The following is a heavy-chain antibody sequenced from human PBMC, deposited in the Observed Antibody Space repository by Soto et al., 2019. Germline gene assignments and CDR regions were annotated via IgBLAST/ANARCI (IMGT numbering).Heavy chain of an antibody. J-gene: IGHJ4*02. CDR2: IIPILGIA. D-gene: IGHD3-16*02. CDR3: ARDMVTFGGVIVSGY. Sequence: SVKVSCKASGGTFSSYTISWVRQAPGQGLEWMGRIIPILGIANYAQKFQGRVTITADKSTSTAYMELRGLRSDDTAVYYCARDMVTFGGVIVSGYWGQGTQVTVSS. CDR1: GGTFSSYT. V-gene: IGHV1-69*04.